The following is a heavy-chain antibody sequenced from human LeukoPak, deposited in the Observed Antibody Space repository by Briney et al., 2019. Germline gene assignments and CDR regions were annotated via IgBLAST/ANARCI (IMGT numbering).Heavy chain of an antibody. CDR3: ARDSDCTNGVCANWYFDL. V-gene: IGHV4-61*02. Sequence: PSETLSLTCTVSGGSISSGSYYWSWIRQPAGKGLEWIGRMYTSGSTNYNPSLKSRVTISVDTSKNQFSLKLSAVTAADTAVYYCARDSDCTNGVCANWYFDLWGRGTLVTVSS. D-gene: IGHD2-8*01. CDR1: GGSISSGSYY. CDR2: MYTSGST. J-gene: IGHJ2*01.